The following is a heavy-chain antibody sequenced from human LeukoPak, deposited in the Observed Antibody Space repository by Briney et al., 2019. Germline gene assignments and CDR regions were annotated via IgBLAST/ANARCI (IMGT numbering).Heavy chain of an antibody. Sequence: PGGSLRLSCAASGFTFSDNWMHWVRQAPGKGLVWVSVISSDGRSTIYADSVKGRYTISRDNAKNTLYLQMDSLRAEDAAVYYCARDRGDVDTAMAIAYWGQGTLVTVSS. CDR2: ISSDGRST. CDR3: ARDRGDVDTAMAIAY. D-gene: IGHD5-18*01. J-gene: IGHJ4*02. CDR1: GFTFSDNW. V-gene: IGHV3-74*01.